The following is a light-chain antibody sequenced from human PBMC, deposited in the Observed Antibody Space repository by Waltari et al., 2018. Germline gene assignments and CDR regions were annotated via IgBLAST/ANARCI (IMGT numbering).Light chain of an antibody. Sequence: QSALTQPPSVSGSPGQSVTIPSTGTSNDGGSYNRVPWYHPPPGTAPNLMIYEVRNRPSGFPDRFSGSKSGNTASLTISGLQPEDEADYYCNSFTTSTTWVFGGGTRVTVL. CDR3: NSFTTSTTWV. CDR1: SNDGGSYNR. V-gene: IGLV2-18*02. J-gene: IGLJ3*02. CDR2: EVR.